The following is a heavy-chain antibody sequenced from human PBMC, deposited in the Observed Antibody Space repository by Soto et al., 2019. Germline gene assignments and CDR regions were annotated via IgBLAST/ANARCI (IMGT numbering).Heavy chain of an antibody. CDR3: AKDICGGDCYLDY. Sequence: GGSLRLSCAASGLTFDNYAMSWVRQAPGKGLEWVSSISGSGFSTYYADSVKGRFTISRDNSKNTLFLQMDSLRAEDTAVYFCAKDICGGDCYLDYWGQGTLVTVSS. CDR2: ISGSGFST. D-gene: IGHD2-21*02. V-gene: IGHV3-23*01. CDR1: GLTFDNYA. J-gene: IGHJ4*02.